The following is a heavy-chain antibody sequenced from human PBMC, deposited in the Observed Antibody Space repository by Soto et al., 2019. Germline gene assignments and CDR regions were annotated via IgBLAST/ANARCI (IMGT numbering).Heavy chain of an antibody. CDR2: FYNNENP. V-gene: IGHV4-39*01. CDR3: ERLAGYCSINGCHGDYAMDV. Sequence: SANLYLTSSLPGVSIYIWISSWGGRRKTPGKGLDWIGTFYNNENPNYNPSLKSRVAISVDTSKIQFSLRLTSVTAADTALYYCERLAGYCSINGCHGDYAMDVWGQGTTVS. J-gene: IGHJ6*02. CDR1: GVSIYIWISS. D-gene: IGHD2-2*01.